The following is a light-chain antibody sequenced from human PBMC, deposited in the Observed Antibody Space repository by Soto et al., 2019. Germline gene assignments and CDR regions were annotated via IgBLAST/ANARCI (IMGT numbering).Light chain of an antibody. CDR3: QQYNSYSWT. CDR2: QAS. CDR1: QSISSW. V-gene: IGKV1-5*03. Sequence: DIQMTQSPSTLSASVGDRVTITCRASQSISSWLAWYQQKPGKAPKLLISQASSLESGVPSRFSGRGSETEFTLTISGLQPDDFASYYCQQYNSYSWTFGQGTKVDIK. J-gene: IGKJ1*01.